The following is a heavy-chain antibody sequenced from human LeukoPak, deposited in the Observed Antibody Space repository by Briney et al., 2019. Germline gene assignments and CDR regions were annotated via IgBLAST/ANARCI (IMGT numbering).Heavy chain of an antibody. CDR3: VKEASLLLWFGESPAYFDY. CDR1: GFTFSSYA. J-gene: IGHJ4*02. V-gene: IGHV3-64D*09. Sequence: GGSLRLSCSASGFTFSSYAMHWVRQAPGKGLEYVSAIRSNGGSTYYADSVKGRFTISRDNSKNTLYLQMSSLRAEDTAVYYCVKEASLLLWFGESPAYFDYWGQGTLVTVSS. D-gene: IGHD3-10*01. CDR2: IRSNGGST.